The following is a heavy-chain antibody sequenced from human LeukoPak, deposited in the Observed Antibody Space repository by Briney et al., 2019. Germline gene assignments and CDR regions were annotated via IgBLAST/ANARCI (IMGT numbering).Heavy chain of an antibody. V-gene: IGHV1-69*13. D-gene: IGHD2-2*01. CDR3: AGGDELGYCSSTSCSPYGYYMDV. J-gene: IGHJ6*03. Sequence: SVKVSCKASGGTFSSYAISWVRQAPGQGLEWMGGVIPIFGTANYAQKFQGRVTITADESTSTAYMELSSLRSEDTAVYYCAGGDELGYCSSTSCSPYGYYMDVWGKGTTVTVSS. CDR1: GGTFSSYA. CDR2: VIPIFGTA.